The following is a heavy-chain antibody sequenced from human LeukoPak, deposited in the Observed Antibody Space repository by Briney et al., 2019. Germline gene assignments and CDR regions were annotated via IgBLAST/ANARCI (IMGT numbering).Heavy chain of an antibody. J-gene: IGHJ3*02. CDR3: ASYDIRDAFDI. CDR2: IGPHSTST. D-gene: IGHD3-16*01. Sequence: ASMKVSCKSSGFTFTDHYIHWVRQGPGQGLEWMGYIGPHSTSTSSPQEFQGRVTMTRDTSISTAYMELSRLRSDDTAVYYCASYDIRDAFDIWGQGTMVTVSS. CDR1: GFTFTDHY. V-gene: IGHV1-2*02.